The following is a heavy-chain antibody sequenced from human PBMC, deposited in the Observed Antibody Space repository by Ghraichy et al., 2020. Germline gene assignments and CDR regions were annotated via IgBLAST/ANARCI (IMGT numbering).Heavy chain of an antibody. CDR2: ISSSDNTI. J-gene: IGHJ4*02. V-gene: IGHV3-48*03. Sequence: GGSLRLSCGASGFTFSSYEMNWVRQAPGKGLEWISYISSSDNTIHYADSVKGRFTISRDNAKNSVFLHMNSLRAEDTAVYYCARGGQDASKTWYPYYFDSWGQGTLVTVSS. CDR1: GFTFSSYE. D-gene: IGHD2-15*01. CDR3: ARGGQDASKTWYPYYFDS.